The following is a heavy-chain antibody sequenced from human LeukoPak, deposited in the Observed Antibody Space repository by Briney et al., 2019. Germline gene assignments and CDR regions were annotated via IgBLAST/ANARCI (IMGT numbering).Heavy chain of an antibody. Sequence: SETLSLTCTVSGGSISSSSYYWGWIRQPPGKGLEWIVSIYYSGSTYYNPSLKSRVTISVDTSKNQFSLKLGSVTAADTAVYYCARHEDTAMVYYYFDYWGQGTLVTVSS. CDR3: ARHEDTAMVYYYFDY. J-gene: IGHJ4*02. CDR1: GGSISSSSYY. V-gene: IGHV4-39*01. D-gene: IGHD5-18*01. CDR2: IYYSGST.